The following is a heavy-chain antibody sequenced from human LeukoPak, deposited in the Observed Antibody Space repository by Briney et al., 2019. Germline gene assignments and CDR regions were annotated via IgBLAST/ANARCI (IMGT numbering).Heavy chain of an antibody. Sequence: GGSLRLSCAASGFTFSSYSMNWVRQAPGKGLEWVSSISSSSSYIYYADSVKGRFTISRDNAKNSLYLQMNSLRAEDTAVYYCARDFFSSSPGHDYWGQGTLVTVSS. V-gene: IGHV3-21*01. CDR3: ARDFFSSSPGHDY. J-gene: IGHJ4*02. D-gene: IGHD6-6*01. CDR1: GFTFSSYS. CDR2: ISSSSSYI.